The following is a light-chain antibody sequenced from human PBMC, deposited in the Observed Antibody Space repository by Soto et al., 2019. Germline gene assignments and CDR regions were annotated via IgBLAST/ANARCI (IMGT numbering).Light chain of an antibody. J-gene: IGLJ1*01. V-gene: IGLV2-8*01. CDR2: EVS. Sequence: QSALTQPPSASGSPGQSVTISCTGTSSDVGAYNYVSWYQQYPGKAPKLLIYEVSTRPSGVPDRFSGSKSGNTASLTVSGLQTEEDADDYYCWYAGSDIQGVYVFGSGTKVTVL. CDR3: CWYAGSDIQGVYV. CDR1: SSDVGAYNY.